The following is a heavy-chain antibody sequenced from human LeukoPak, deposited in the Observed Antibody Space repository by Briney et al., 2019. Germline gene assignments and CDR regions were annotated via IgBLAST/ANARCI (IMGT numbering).Heavy chain of an antibody. Sequence: SETLSLTCTVSGYSISSGYYWGWIRQPPGKGLEWIGSIYHSGSTYYNPSLKSRVTISVDTSKNQFSLKLSSVTAADTAVYYCARADGFWCGYYHGYYYYYMDVWGKGTTVTVSS. J-gene: IGHJ6*03. V-gene: IGHV4-38-2*02. CDR2: IYHSGST. D-gene: IGHD3-3*01. CDR1: GYSISSGYY. CDR3: ARADGFWCGYYHGYYYYYMDV.